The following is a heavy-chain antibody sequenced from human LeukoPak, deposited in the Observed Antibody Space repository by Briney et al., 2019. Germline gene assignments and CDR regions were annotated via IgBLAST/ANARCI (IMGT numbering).Heavy chain of an antibody. J-gene: IGHJ3*02. CDR2: LNPNYRDT. D-gene: IGHD4-11*01. V-gene: IGHV1-2*04. CDR3: ARGAYDYDAFDI. CDR1: GYSIAGYY. Sequence: ASVKVSCKNPGYSIAGYYIHWVRQAPGQGLEWMGRLNPNYRDTNFAQRFQGWVTMTRDTTITTAFMELNNLRSDDTAIYYCARGAYDYDAFDIWGQGTMVTVSS.